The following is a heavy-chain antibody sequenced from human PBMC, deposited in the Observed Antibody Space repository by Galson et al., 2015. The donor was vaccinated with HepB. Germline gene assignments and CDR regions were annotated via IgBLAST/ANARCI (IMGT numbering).Heavy chain of an antibody. CDR2: IKQDGSEK. CDR1: GFTFSSYW. J-gene: IGHJ4*02. V-gene: IGHV3-7*03. CDR3: AIRRSSGYFDY. D-gene: IGHD2-15*01. Sequence: SLRLSCAASGFTFSSYWMSWVRQAPGKELEWVANIKQDGSEKYYVDSVKGRFTISRDNAKNSLYLQMNSLRAEDTAVYYCAIRRSSGYFDYWGQGTLVTVSS.